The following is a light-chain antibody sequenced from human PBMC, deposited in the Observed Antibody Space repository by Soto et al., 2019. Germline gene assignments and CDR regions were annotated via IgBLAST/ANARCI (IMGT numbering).Light chain of an antibody. CDR3: QQYGSSPRYT. Sequence: EIVLTQSPGTLSLSPGERATLSCRASQSVSSSYLAWYQQKPGQAPRLLIYGASSRATAIPDRFRGSGSGTDFTLTISRLEPEDFAGYYCQQYGSSPRYTFGQGTKLESK. J-gene: IGKJ2*01. V-gene: IGKV3-20*01. CDR1: QSVSSSY. CDR2: GAS.